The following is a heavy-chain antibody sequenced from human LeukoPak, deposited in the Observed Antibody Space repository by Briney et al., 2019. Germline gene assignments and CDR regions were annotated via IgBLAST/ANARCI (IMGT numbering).Heavy chain of an antibody. V-gene: IGHV4-4*07. CDR2: IYTSGST. D-gene: IGHD3-3*01. Sequence: SETLSLTCTVSGGSISSYYWSWIRQPAGKGLEWIGRIYTSGSTNYNPSLKSRVTISVDTSKNQFSLKLSSVTAADTAVYYCASVHYDFWSGYSNWFDPWGQGTLVTVSS. J-gene: IGHJ5*02. CDR3: ASVHYDFWSGYSNWFDP. CDR1: GGSISSYY.